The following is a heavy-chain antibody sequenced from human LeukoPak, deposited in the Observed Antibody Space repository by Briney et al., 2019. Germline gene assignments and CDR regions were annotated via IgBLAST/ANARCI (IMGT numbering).Heavy chain of an antibody. D-gene: IGHD6-19*01. V-gene: IGHV3-23*01. CDR3: TRNSGWYGLS. J-gene: IGHJ1*01. CDR2: ISGSGGST. CDR1: KFTFSTFS. Sequence: PGGSLRLSCAASKFTFSTFSMSWVRQAPGKGLEWVSAISGSGGSTYYADSVKGRFTISRDNSKNTLFLQMNSLRAEDTAVYYCTRNSGWYGLSWGQGTLVTVSS.